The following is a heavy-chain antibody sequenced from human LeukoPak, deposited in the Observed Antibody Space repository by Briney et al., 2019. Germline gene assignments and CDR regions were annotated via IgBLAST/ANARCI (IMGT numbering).Heavy chain of an antibody. V-gene: IGHV3-21*01. CDR2: ISSSSRYI. Sequence: GGSLRLSCAASGFTFSSYSINWVRQAPGKVLEWVSSISSSSRYIHYADSVKGRFTISRDNAEDSLYLQMNSLGAEDTAVYYCVRDLSPAPTTASRFDYWGQGTLVTVSS. D-gene: IGHD2-2*01. CDR3: VRDLSPAPTTASRFDY. J-gene: IGHJ4*02. CDR1: GFTFSSYS.